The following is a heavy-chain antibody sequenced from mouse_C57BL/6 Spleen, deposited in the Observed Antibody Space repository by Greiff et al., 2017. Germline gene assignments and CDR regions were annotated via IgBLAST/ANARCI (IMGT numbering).Heavy chain of an antibody. V-gene: IGHV5-17*01. CDR3: ASESRYYCGSSYWYFDV. J-gene: IGHJ1*03. Sequence: EVKLVESGGGLVKPGGSLKLSCAASGFAFSDYGMHWVRQAPEKGLEWVAYISSGSSTIYYADTVKGRFTISRDNAKNTLFLQMTSLRSEDTAMYYGASESRYYCGSSYWYFDVWGKGTTVTVSA. CDR1: GFAFSDYG. D-gene: IGHD1-1*01. CDR2: ISSGSSTI.